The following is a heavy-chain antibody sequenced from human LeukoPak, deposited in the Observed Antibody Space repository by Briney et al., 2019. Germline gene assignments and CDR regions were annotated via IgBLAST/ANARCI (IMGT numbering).Heavy chain of an antibody. D-gene: IGHD3-10*01. Sequence: PPETLCLSCTVSGDAISTYYWSCVRQTPRKGLGWVGNIVSATTDYNPSLKSRAFISADTSKNQISLRLTSVTAADTAVYFCARDKAHSYGYYFDPWGPGTQVLVSS. CDR2: IVSATT. CDR3: ARDKAHSYGYYFDP. J-gene: IGHJ4*02. V-gene: IGHV4-59*08. CDR1: GDAISTYY.